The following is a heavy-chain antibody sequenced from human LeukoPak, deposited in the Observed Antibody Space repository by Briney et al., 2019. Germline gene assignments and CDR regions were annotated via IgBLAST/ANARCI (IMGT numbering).Heavy chain of an antibody. V-gene: IGHV1-69*05. CDR3: ARDYYDFWSGFFDY. D-gene: IGHD3-3*01. CDR2: IIPIFGTA. J-gene: IGHJ4*02. CDR1: GGTFSSYA. Sequence: SVKVSCKASGGTFSSYAISWVRQAPGQGLEWMGGIIPIFGTANYAQKFQSRVTITTDESTSTAYMELSSLRSEDTAVSYCARDYYDFWSGFFDYWGQGTLVTVSS.